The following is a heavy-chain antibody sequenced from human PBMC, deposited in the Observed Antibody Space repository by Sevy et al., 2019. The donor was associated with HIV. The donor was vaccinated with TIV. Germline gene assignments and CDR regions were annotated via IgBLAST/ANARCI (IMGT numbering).Heavy chain of an antibody. V-gene: IGHV3-30*02. J-gene: IGHJ4*02. CDR1: GFTFSSYG. Sequence: GGSLRLSCAASGFTFSSYGMHWVRQAPGKGLEWVAFIRYDGSNKYYADSVKGRFTISRDNSKNTLYLQMNSLRAEDTAVYFCARDGGCSSTSCLLYFDSWGQGALVTVSS. D-gene: IGHD2-2*01. CDR2: IRYDGSNK. CDR3: ARDGGCSSTSCLLYFDS.